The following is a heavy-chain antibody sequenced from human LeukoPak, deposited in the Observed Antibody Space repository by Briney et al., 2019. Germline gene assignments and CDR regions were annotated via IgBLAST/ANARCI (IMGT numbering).Heavy chain of an antibody. Sequence: ASVKVSCKASGYTFTGYYMHWVRQAPGRGLEWMGWINPNSGGTNYAQKLQGRVTMTRDTSISTAYMELSRLRSDDTAVYYCARSYYYGSGSIYYYYMDVWGKGTTVTVSS. V-gene: IGHV1-2*02. CDR2: INPNSGGT. CDR3: ARSYYYGSGSIYYYYMDV. CDR1: GYTFTGYY. D-gene: IGHD3-10*01. J-gene: IGHJ6*03.